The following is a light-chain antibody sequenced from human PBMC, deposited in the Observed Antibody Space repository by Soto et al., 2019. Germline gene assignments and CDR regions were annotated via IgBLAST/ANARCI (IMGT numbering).Light chain of an antibody. Sequence: QSALTQPASVSGSPGQSITISCTGTSSDDGGYNYVSWYQHHPGKAPKLMIYDVSNRPSGVSNRFSGSQSGNTASLTISGLQAEDEADYYCNSYTSSSTHVVFGGGTKLTVL. CDR3: NSYTSSSTHVV. CDR1: SSDDGGYNY. V-gene: IGLV2-14*03. CDR2: DVS. J-gene: IGLJ2*01.